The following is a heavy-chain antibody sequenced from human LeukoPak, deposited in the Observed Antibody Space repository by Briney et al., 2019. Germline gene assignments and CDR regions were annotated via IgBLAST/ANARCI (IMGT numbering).Heavy chain of an antibody. V-gene: IGHV4-34*01. CDR2: INHSGST. Sequence: SETLSLTCTVSGGSISGYYWSWIRQPPGKGLEWIGEINHSGSTNYNPSLKSRVTISVDTSKNQFSLKLSSVTAADTAVYYCARGRGLLHWGQGTLVTVSS. J-gene: IGHJ4*02. CDR3: ARGRGLLH. CDR1: GGSISGYY. D-gene: IGHD2-15*01.